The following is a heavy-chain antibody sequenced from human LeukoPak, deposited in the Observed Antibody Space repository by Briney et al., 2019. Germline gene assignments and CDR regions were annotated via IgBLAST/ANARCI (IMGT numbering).Heavy chain of an antibody. CDR3: ATGGKAHSIHTYYFYY. CDR1: GYTLTELS. D-gene: IGHD3-3*02. J-gene: IGHJ4*02. CDR2: FDPEDGET. V-gene: IGHV1-24*01. Sequence: ASVKVSCKVSGYTLTELSMHWVRQAPGKGLEWMGGFDPEDGETIYAQKFQGRVTMTEDTSTATAYMELSSLRSEDTAVYYCATGGKAHSIHTYYFYYWGQGTLVTVSS.